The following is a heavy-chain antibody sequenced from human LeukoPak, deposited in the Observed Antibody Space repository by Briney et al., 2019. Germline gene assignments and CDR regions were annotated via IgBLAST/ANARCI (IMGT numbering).Heavy chain of an antibody. CDR2: IYHSGST. V-gene: IGHV4-4*02. CDR1: GGSISSNNW. Sequence: PSGTLSLTCAVSGGSISSNNWWTWVRQPPGKGLQWIGEIYHSGSTNYSPSLKSRVTISVDTSKNQFSLKLSSVTAADTAVYYCALQQLVGVDYWGQGTLVTVSS. J-gene: IGHJ4*02. D-gene: IGHD6-13*01. CDR3: ALQQLVGVDY.